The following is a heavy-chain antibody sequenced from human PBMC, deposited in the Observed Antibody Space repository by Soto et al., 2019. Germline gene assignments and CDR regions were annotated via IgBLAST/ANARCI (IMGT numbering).Heavy chain of an antibody. V-gene: IGHV3-30-3*01. CDR3: ARDSVLYCSGGSCLDY. D-gene: IGHD2-15*01. Sequence: QVQLVESGGGVVQPGRSLRLSCAASGFTFSSYAMHWVRQAPGKGLEWVAVISYDGSNKYYADSVKGRFTISRDNSKNTLYLQMNSLGAEDTAVYYCARDSVLYCSGGSCLDYWGQGTLVTVSS. CDR2: ISYDGSNK. CDR1: GFTFSSYA. J-gene: IGHJ4*02.